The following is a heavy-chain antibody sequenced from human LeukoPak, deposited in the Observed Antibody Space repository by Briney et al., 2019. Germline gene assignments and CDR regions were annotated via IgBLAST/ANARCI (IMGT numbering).Heavy chain of an antibody. Sequence: GGSVRLSCAASGYTISSCSINWIRQAPGKGLEWVSSISVRSNYIYYADSVRGRFSISRDDARDSLYLHMNSLRAEDTAVYYCVRLRRNSDTSGYYYYYDFWGQGTLVTVSS. CDR1: GYTISSCS. CDR2: ISVRSNYI. J-gene: IGHJ4*01. V-gene: IGHV3-21*01. CDR3: VRLRRNSDTSGYYYYYDF. D-gene: IGHD3-22*01.